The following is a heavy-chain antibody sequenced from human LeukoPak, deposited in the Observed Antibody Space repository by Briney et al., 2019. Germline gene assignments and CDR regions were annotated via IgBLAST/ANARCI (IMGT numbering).Heavy chain of an antibody. J-gene: IGHJ6*02. CDR2: ISDDGTNK. CDR1: GFTSSSYT. CDR3: ARGDYPPSYDFWSGYFLV. D-gene: IGHD3-3*01. V-gene: IGHV3-30-3*01. Sequence: PGGSLRLSCAASGFTSSSYTIHWVRQAPGKGLEWVALISDDGTNKYYVDSVKGRFTISRDNSKNTLYLQMNSLRAEDTAVYYCARGDYPPSYDFWSGYFLVWGQGTTVTVSS.